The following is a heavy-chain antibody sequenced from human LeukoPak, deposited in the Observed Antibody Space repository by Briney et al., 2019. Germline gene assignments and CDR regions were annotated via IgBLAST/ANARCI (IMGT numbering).Heavy chain of an antibody. J-gene: IGHJ4*02. CDR1: GFTFSSYG. Sequence: GGSLRLSCAASGFTFSSYGMHWVRQAPGKGLEWVAVISYDGSNKYYADSVKGRFTISRDNSKNTLYLQMNSLRAEDTAVYYCAKDGRFGGPFLDYWGQGILVTVSS. D-gene: IGHD3-10*01. CDR3: AKDGRFGGPFLDY. CDR2: ISYDGSNK. V-gene: IGHV3-30*18.